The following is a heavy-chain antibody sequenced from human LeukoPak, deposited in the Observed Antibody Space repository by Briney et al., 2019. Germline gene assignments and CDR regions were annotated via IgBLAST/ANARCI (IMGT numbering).Heavy chain of an antibody. CDR3: ARSPYYDILTGSRGTFDY. Sequence: SGPTLVNPTQTLTPTCTFSGFSFSTSGVGVGWIRQPPGKALEWLAVIYWDEDKRYRPSLKSRLTITKDTSKNQVVLTMTNMDPVDTATYYCARSPYYDILTGSRGTFDYWGRGILVTVSS. CDR2: IYWDEDK. CDR1: GFSFSTSGVG. V-gene: IGHV2-5*02. D-gene: IGHD3-9*01. J-gene: IGHJ4*02.